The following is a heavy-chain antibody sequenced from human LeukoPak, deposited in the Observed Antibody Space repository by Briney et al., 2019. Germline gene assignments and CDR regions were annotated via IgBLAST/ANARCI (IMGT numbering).Heavy chain of an antibody. CDR2: IYYSGST. V-gene: IGHV4-39*01. Sequence: SETLSLTCTVSGGSISSSRHYWGWIRQPPGKGLEWIASIYYSGSTYYIPSLKSLVAIFVDTSKNQFSLKLRSVTAADTAVYYCARSYYDIVTGEFAGFDPWGQGTLVTVSS. D-gene: IGHD3-9*01. CDR1: GGSISSSRHY. J-gene: IGHJ5*02. CDR3: ARSYYDIVTGEFAGFDP.